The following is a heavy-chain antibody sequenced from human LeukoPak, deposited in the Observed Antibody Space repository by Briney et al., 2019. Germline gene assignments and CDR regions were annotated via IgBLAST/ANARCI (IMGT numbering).Heavy chain of an antibody. Sequence: PGGSLRLSCAASGFSFDGYVMHWVRQAPGKGLEWVSYISSSSSTIYYADSMKGRFAISRDNAKNSLYLQMNSLRAEDTAVYYCARARDYWGQGTLVTVSS. CDR1: GFSFDGYV. CDR3: ARARDY. V-gene: IGHV3-48*04. J-gene: IGHJ4*02. CDR2: ISSSSSTI.